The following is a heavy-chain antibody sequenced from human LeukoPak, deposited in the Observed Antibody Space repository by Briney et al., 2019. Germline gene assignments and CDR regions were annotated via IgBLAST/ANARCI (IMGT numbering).Heavy chain of an antibody. D-gene: IGHD3-10*01. Sequence: GSLRLSCAVSGFTVSSKYMSWVRQAPGKGLEWVSVIYSSGDTYYADSVKGRFSISRDNSENTVFLQMNSLRAEDTAIYYCARFTAGWFDPWGQGTLVTVSS. V-gene: IGHV3-53*01. CDR3: ARFTAGWFDP. CDR2: IYSSGDT. J-gene: IGHJ5*02. CDR1: GFTVSSKY.